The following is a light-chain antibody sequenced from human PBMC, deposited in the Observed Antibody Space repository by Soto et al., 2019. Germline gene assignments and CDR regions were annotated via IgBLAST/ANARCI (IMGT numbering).Light chain of an antibody. Sequence: EIVVTQSPATLSVSPGERATLSCRASQSVGNNFAWYQQNPGQAPRLLIFATSTRATGVPATFSGSGSGTEFTLTISSLQSEDFAVYYCQQYGDWPLTFGGGAKVDIE. CDR3: QQYGDWPLT. CDR1: QSVGNN. CDR2: ATS. V-gene: IGKV3-15*01. J-gene: IGKJ4*01.